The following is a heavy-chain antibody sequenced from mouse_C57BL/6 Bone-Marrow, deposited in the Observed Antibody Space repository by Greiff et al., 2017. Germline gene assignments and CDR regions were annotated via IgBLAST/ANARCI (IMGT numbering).Heavy chain of an antibody. CDR3: SSYYDAMDY. V-gene: IGHV2-2*01. CDR2: IWSGGST. CDR1: GFSLTSYG. Sequence: QVQLKESGPGLVQPSPSLSITCTVSGFSLTSYGVRWVRQSPGKGLEWLGGIWSGGSTDYNAAFIARLSISTDKSKSQVFFKMNSLQADDTAIYYCSSYYDAMDYWGQGTSVTVSS. J-gene: IGHJ4*01.